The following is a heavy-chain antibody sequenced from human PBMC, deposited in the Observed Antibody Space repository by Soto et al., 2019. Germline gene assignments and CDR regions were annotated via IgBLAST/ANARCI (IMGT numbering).Heavy chain of an antibody. V-gene: IGHV4-38-2*02. D-gene: IGHD3-10*01. CDR3: ARAQVRGVPDY. CDR1: GYSIISRYY. Sequence: SDTLSLTCTVSGYSIISRYYWGWIRQPPGKGLEWIGSVYHSGTTYYYPSLKSRVTISVDMSKNQFSLRLNSVTAADTAVYYCARAQVRGVPDYWGQGTLVTVS. J-gene: IGHJ4*02. CDR2: VYHSGTT.